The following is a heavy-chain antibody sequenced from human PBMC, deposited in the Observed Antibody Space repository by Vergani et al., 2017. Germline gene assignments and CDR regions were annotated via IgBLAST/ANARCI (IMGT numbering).Heavy chain of an antibody. CDR2: IYYSGST. D-gene: IGHD4-23*01. J-gene: IGHJ4*02. V-gene: IGHV4-59*01. Sequence: QVQLQESGPGLVKPSETLSLTCTVSGGSISSYYWSWIRRPPGKGLEWIGYIYYSGSTNYNPSLKSRITISVDTSKNQFSLKLSSVTAADTSVYYCARGDDGGNLFDDWGQGTLVTVSS. CDR1: GGSISSYY. CDR3: ARGDDGGNLFDD.